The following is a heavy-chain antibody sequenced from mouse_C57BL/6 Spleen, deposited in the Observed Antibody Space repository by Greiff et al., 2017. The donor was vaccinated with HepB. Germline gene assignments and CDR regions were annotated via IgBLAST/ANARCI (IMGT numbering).Heavy chain of an antibody. CDR2: IRNKANNHAT. D-gene: IGHD2-4*01. CDR1: GFTFSDAW. V-gene: IGHV6-6*01. Sequence: EVKLVESGGGLVQPGGSMKLSCAASGFTFSDAWMDWVRQSPEKGLEWVAEIRNKANNHATYYAESVKGRFTISRDDSKSSVYLQMNSLRAEDTGIYYCTGLRRTAAWFAYWGQGTLVTVSA. J-gene: IGHJ3*01. CDR3: TGLRRTAAWFAY.